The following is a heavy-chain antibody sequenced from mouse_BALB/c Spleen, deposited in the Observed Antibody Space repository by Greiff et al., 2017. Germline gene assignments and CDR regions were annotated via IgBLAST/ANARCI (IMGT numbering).Heavy chain of an antibody. J-gene: IGHJ4*01. CDR3: ASGYDYYYAMDY. D-gene: IGHD2-4*01. CDR1: GFNIKDTY. V-gene: IGHV14-3*02. Sequence: EVHLVESGAELVKPGASVKLSCTASGFNIKDTYMHWVKQRPEQGLEWIGRIDPANGNTKYDPKFQGKATITADTSSNTAYLQLSSLTSEDTAVYYCASGYDYYYAMDYWGQGTSVTVSS. CDR2: IDPANGNT.